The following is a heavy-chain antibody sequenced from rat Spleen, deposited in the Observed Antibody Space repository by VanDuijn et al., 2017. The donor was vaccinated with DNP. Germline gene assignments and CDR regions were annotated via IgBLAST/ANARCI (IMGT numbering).Heavy chain of an antibody. Sequence: QVQLQQSGAELAKPGSSVKISCKASGYTFTTYYIGWIKQTTGQGLDYIGYINTGSGGTYYNEKFEGKATLTVGKSSSTAFMQLSSLTPDDSAVYYCATQGQLGITWFAYWGQGTLVTVSS. D-gene: IGHD1-5*01. V-gene: IGHV1-43*01. CDR2: INTGSGGT. CDR1: GYTFTTYY. J-gene: IGHJ3*01. CDR3: ATQGQLGITWFAY.